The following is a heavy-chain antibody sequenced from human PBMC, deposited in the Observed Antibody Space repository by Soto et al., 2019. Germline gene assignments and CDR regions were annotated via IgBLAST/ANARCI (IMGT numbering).Heavy chain of an antibody. Sequence: PGGSLRLPCASSVFTFDEYAMHWVRQAPGKGLEWVSGISWNSGSIGYADSLKGRFTISRDNSKNTLYLQMNSLRSEDTALYYCAKVLGYALTPVGYFDYWGQGTLVTVSS. D-gene: IGHD4-4*01. CDR3: AKVLGYALTPVGYFDY. CDR1: VFTFDEYA. CDR2: ISWNSGSI. J-gene: IGHJ4*02. V-gene: IGHV3-9*01.